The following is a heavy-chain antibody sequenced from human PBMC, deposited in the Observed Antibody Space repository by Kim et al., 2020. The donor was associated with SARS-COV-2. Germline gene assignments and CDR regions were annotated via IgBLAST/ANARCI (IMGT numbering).Heavy chain of an antibody. CDR2: ISGSGGST. CDR3: AKDVLGGLLVAGTWLYYGLDV. V-gene: IGHV3-23*01. D-gene: IGHD6-19*01. Sequence: GGSLRLSCAASGFTFSSYAMSWVRQAPGKGLEWVSAISGSGGSTYYADSVKGRFTISRDNSKNTLYLQMNSLSAEDTAVYYCAKDVLGGLLVAGTWLYYGLDVWGQGTTVTVSS. CDR1: GFTFSSYA. J-gene: IGHJ6*02.